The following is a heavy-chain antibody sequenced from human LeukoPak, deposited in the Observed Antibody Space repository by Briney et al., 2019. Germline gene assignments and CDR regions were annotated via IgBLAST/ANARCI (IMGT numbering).Heavy chain of an antibody. CDR1: GFTVSSNS. J-gene: IGHJ1*01. CDR2: IYSDNT. CDR3: AKEIYGDSTGGRFQQ. V-gene: IGHV3-53*01. D-gene: IGHD4-17*01. Sequence: GGSLRLSCTVSGFTVSSNSMSWVRQAPGKGLEWVSFIYSDNTHYSDSVKGRFTISRDNSKNTLYLQMNSLRAEDTAVYYCAKEIYGDSTGGRFQQWGQGTLVTVSS.